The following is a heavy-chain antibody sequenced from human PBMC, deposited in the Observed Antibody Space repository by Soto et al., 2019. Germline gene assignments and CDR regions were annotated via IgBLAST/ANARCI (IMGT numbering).Heavy chain of an antibody. CDR1: VFTITSYP. CDR3: ANGTTWPLFDF. D-gene: IGHD4-17*01. Sequence: GGSLRLACAVSVFTITSYPMTWVRHVPGNCLERVSAVSCCXTTTPYAHSVKGRFPMSRDNSKNTLYLQMNSLRAEDTALCCCANGTTWPLFDFWGQETLVTVS. CDR2: VSCCXTTT. J-gene: IGHJ4*02. V-gene: IGHV3-23*01.